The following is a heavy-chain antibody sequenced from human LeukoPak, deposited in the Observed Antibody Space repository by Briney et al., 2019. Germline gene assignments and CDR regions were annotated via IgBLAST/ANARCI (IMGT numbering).Heavy chain of an antibody. V-gene: IGHV1-2*06. D-gene: IGHD3-10*01. CDR3: AGGDFGDFYFDS. J-gene: IGHJ4*02. CDR2: INPNSGDT. CDR1: GYAFTDYY. Sequence: ASVKVSCKASGYAFTDYYIYWVRQAPGQGLEWMGRINPNSGDTKYAQKFQGRVTITRDTSISTAYMELNRLRSDDTAVYYCAGGDFGDFYFDSWGQGTLVTVSS.